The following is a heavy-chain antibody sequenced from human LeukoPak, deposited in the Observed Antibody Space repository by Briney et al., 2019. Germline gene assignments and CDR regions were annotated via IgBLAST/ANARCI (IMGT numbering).Heavy chain of an antibody. CDR1: GLNFVDSA. CDR3: AKESGKFDY. Sequence: PGGSLRLSCVASGLNFVDSAMHWVRQAPGKGLEWVSLISADGGSTFSADSVKGRFSISRDNSKNSLYLQMNSLRSEDAAMYYCAKESGKFDYWGQGTLVAVSS. CDR2: ISADGGST. V-gene: IGHV3-43*02. J-gene: IGHJ4*02.